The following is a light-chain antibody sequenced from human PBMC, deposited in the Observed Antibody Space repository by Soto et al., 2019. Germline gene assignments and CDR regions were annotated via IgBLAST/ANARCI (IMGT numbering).Light chain of an antibody. CDR2: DVS. V-gene: IGKV1-13*02. Sequence: AIQMTQSPSSLSASVGDRVTITCRASQDIRGALAWYQQKPGKAPKLLIYDVSTLQRGVPSRFSGSGSGTEFTLTISSLQPEDFWTSFCKQFHSYPITFGHGTRLEIK. CDR1: QDIRGA. CDR3: KQFHSYPIT. J-gene: IGKJ5*01.